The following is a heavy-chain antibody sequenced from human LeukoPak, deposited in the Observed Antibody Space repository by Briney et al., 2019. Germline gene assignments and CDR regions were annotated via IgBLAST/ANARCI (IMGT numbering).Heavy chain of an antibody. D-gene: IGHD3-22*01. J-gene: IGHJ4*02. CDR1: GFTFSSYE. Sequence: PGGSLRRSCAASGFTFSSYEMNWVRQAPGKGLEWVSYISSSGSTIYYADSVKGRFTISRDNAKNSLYLQMNSLRAEDTAVYYCARASTYYYDSSGYYYPYYFDYWGQGTLVTVSS. V-gene: IGHV3-48*03. CDR3: ARASTYYYDSSGYYYPYYFDY. CDR2: ISSSGSTI.